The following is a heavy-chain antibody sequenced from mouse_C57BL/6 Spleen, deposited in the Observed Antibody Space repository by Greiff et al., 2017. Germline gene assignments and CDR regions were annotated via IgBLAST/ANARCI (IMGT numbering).Heavy chain of an antibody. D-gene: IGHD1-1*01. V-gene: IGHV1-82*01. J-gene: IGHJ2*01. CDR2: IYPGDGDT. Sequence: VKLQESGPELVKPGASVKISCKASGYAFSSSWMNWVKQRPGKGLEWIGRIYPGDGDTNYNGKFKGKATLTADKSSSTAYMQLSSLTSEDSAVYFCAKYYGSLDYWGQGTTLTESS. CDR3: AKYYGSLDY. CDR1: GYAFSSSW.